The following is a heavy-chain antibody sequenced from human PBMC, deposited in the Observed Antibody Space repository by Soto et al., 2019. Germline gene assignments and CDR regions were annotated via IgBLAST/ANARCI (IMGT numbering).Heavy chain of an antibody. V-gene: IGHV4-34*01. CDR3: ARGGFWSGYYTRYYYMDV. CDR1: GGSSSGYY. Sequence: KTSETLSLTCAVYGGSSSGYYWSWIRQPPGKGLEWIGEINHSGSTNYNPSLKSRVTISVDTSKNQFSLKLSSVTAADTAVYYCARGGFWSGYYTRYYYMDVWGKGTTVTVSS. J-gene: IGHJ6*03. D-gene: IGHD3-3*01. CDR2: INHSGST.